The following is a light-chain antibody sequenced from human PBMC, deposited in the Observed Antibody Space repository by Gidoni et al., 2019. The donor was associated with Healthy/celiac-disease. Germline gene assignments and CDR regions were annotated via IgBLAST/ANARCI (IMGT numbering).Light chain of an antibody. J-gene: IGLJ2*01. CDR2: QDS. Sequence: SYELTQPPSVSVSPGRTASITCSGDKLGDKYACWYQQKPGQSPVLVIYQDSKRPSGTPERFSGSNSGNTATLTISGTQAMDEADYYCQAWDSSTEVFGGGTKLTVL. V-gene: IGLV3-1*01. CDR3: QAWDSSTEV. CDR1: KLGDKY.